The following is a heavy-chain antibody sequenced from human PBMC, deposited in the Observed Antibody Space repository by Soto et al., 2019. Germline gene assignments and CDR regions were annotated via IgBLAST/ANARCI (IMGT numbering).Heavy chain of an antibody. CDR2: IKISGDST. J-gene: IGHJ4*02. V-gene: IGHV3-23*01. D-gene: IGHD2-21*02. CDR3: AKVVGDPSY. CDR1: GFTFSSYA. Sequence: EVQLLESGGGLVQPGGSLRLSCAASGFTFSSYAMSWVRQAPGMGLEWISAIKISGDSTYYADSVKGRFTISRDNTKNTLYLQMNSLRAEDTAVYYCAKVVGDPSYWGQGTLVTVSS.